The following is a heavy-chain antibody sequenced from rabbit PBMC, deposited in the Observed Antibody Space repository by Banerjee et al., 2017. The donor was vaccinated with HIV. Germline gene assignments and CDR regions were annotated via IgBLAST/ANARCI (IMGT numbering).Heavy chain of an antibody. Sequence: QLKESGGGLVQPGGSLKLSCKASGIDFSLYYMSWVRQAPGKGLEWIGCIYPPYGATDYASWVNGRFTISSHNAQNTLYLQLTSLTAADTATYFCVRDPGVEYYFNLWGPGTLVTVS. CDR2: IYPPYGAT. D-gene: IGHD4-1*01. V-gene: IGHV1S7*01. J-gene: IGHJ4*01. CDR3: VRDPGVEYYFNL. CDR1: GIDFSLYY.